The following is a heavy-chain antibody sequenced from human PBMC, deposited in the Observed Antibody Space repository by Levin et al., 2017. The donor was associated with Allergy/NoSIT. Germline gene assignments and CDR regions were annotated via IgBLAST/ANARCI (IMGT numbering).Heavy chain of an antibody. J-gene: IGHJ2*01. CDR2: INPNSGGT. CDR1: GYTFTGYY. V-gene: IGHV1-2*02. D-gene: IGHD3-10*01. Sequence: GASVKVSCKASGYTFTGYYMHWVRQAPGQGLEWMGWINPNSGGTNYAQKFQGRVTMTRDTSISTAYMELSRLRSDDTAVYYCAVLLLWFGDGPYKTWYFDLWGRGTLVTVSS. CDR3: AVLLLWFGDGPYKTWYFDL.